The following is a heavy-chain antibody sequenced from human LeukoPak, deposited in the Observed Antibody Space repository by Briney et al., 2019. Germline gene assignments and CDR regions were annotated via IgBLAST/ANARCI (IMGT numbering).Heavy chain of an antibody. CDR3: ARDYDWASDF. Sequence: GGSLRLSCAASGFPFSSHVLSWVRQAPGQGLEWIAYINHNGKAIYYPDFVEGRFIISRDNAKNSLFLQMNDLRDEDTAVYYCARDYDWASDFWGQGTRVTVSS. V-gene: IGHV3-48*02. D-gene: IGHD3-9*01. CDR2: INHNGKAI. J-gene: IGHJ4*02. CDR1: GFPFSSHV.